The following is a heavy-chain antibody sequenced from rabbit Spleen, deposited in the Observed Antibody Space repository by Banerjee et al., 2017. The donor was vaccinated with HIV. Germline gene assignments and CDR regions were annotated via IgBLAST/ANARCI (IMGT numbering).Heavy chain of an antibody. J-gene: IGHJ4*01. CDR3: ARWTGSTYYSL. Sequence: QLKESGGGLVQPGGSLKLSCKASGFDFSSYYMSWVRQAPGKGLEWIGYIDPVFGSAYYASWVNGRFSISRENTQNTVSLQLNSLTAADTATYFCARWTGSTYYSLWGPGTLVTVS. V-gene: IGHV1S7*01. CDR2: IDPVFGSA. CDR1: GFDFSSYY. D-gene: IGHD8-1*01.